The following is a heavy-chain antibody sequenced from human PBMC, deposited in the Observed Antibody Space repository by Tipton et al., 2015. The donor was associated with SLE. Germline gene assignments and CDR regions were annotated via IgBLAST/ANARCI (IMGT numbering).Heavy chain of an antibody. CDR2: IYYRGNT. D-gene: IGHD6-19*01. V-gene: IGHV4-34*11. CDR1: GGSFSGHY. J-gene: IGHJ4*02. CDR3: ARDSPTVAGTFDS. Sequence: TLSLTCAVYGGSFSGHYWGWIRQPPGKGLEWIGTIYYRGNTYYNSSLKSRVTISLHTSKNQFSLKLTSVTAADTAVYYCARDSPTVAGTFDSWGQGTLVIVSA.